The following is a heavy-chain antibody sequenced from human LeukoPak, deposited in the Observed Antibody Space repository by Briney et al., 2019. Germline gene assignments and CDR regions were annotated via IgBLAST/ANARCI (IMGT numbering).Heavy chain of an antibody. D-gene: IGHD2-2*02. CDR3: AKEGCTSAACYTNY. CDR1: GFTFSSYA. Sequence: PGESLRLSCAASGFTFSSYAMDWVRQAPGKGLEWVSAISGSGGSTLYAGSVKGRFTISRDNSKDTLYLQMNGLRAEDTAVYYCAKEGCTSAACYTNYWDQAILVTVSS. CDR2: ISGSGGST. V-gene: IGHV3-23*01. J-gene: IGHJ4*02.